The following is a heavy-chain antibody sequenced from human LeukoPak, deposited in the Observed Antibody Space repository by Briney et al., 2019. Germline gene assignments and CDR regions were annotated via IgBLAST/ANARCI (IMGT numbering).Heavy chain of an antibody. D-gene: IGHD4-17*01. J-gene: IGHJ6*02. Sequence: GGSLRLSCAASGFTFSSYAMHWVRQAPGKGLEWVAVISYDGSNKYYADSVKGRFTISRDNSKNTLYLQMNSLRAEDTAVYYCASPRESHYYGDTAGGYYGMDVWGQGTTVTVSS. CDR2: ISYDGSNK. CDR3: ASPRESHYYGDTAGGYYGMDV. CDR1: GFTFSSYA. V-gene: IGHV3-30*04.